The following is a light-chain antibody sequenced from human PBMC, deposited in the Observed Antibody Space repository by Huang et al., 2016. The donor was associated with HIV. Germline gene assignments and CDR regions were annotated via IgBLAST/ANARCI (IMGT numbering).Light chain of an antibody. CDR2: ELS. J-gene: IGKJ2*01. CDR3: KQGLYSPYT. Sequence: IVMTQTPLSLSVTPGQPASISCKSSQSLLHSNRKTYLYWYLQKPGQSPQLLRYELSSRFSEVSDRFTGSGSTTDFTLKISRVEAEDVGVYYCKQGLYSPYTFGQGTKLEIK. V-gene: IGKV2-29*02. CDR1: QSLLHSNRKTY.